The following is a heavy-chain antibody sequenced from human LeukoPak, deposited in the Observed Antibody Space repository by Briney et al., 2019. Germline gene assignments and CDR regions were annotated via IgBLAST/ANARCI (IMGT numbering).Heavy chain of an antibody. CDR1: GDTFTRSG. D-gene: IGHD4-17*01. Sequence: ASVKVSCKASGDTFTRSGITWVRQAPGQGLEWMGWISPYNGDTNYAQKFQGRVTLTTDTSTNTAYIDLRRFSTDDADVYDYAAEWCWQPTDYGDSVYWGQGTLVTVSS. CDR2: ISPYNGDT. V-gene: IGHV1-18*01. CDR3: AAEWCWQPTDYGDSVY. J-gene: IGHJ4*02.